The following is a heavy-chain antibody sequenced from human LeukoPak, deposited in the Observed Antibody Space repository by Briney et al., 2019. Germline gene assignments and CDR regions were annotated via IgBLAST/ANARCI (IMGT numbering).Heavy chain of an antibody. D-gene: IGHD4-11*01. V-gene: IGHV1-58*01. CDR2: IVVGSGNT. CDR3: ATSISDYKYTFDY. CDR1: GFTFTSSA. J-gene: IGHJ4*02. Sequence: SVTVSCTASGFTFTSSAVQWVRQARGQRLEWIGWIVVGSGNTNYAQKFQERVTITRDMSTSTAYMELSSLRSEDTAVYYCATSISDYKYTFDYWGQGTLVTVSS.